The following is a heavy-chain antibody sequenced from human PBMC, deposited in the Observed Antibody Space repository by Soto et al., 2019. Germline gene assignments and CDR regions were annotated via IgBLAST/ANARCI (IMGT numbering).Heavy chain of an antibody. CDR2: IYWDDDK. D-gene: IGHD2-15*01. Sequence: QITLKESGPPLVKPTQTLTLTCTFSGFSLSTSGVGVAWIRQPPGKALEWLALIYWDDDKRYRPSLETRLTINKDTSNNQVVLTMTNMDSVDTATYYCAYLPCSGGSCYWFSYSGMDVWGQGTTVTVSS. J-gene: IGHJ6*02. CDR3: AYLPCSGGSCYWFSYSGMDV. V-gene: IGHV2-5*02. CDR1: GFSLSTSGVG.